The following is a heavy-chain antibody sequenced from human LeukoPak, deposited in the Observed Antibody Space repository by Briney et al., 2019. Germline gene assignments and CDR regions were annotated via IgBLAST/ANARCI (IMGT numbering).Heavy chain of an antibody. CDR3: AKLPSYSGRPGAYYFDY. D-gene: IGHD1-26*01. CDR2: ISGSGGST. CDR1: GFTFSSYA. J-gene: IGHJ4*02. V-gene: IGHV3-23*01. Sequence: GGSLRLSCAASGFTFSSYAMSWVRQAPGKGLEWVSAISGSGGSTYYADSVKGRFTVSRDNSKNTLYLQMNSLRAEDTAVYYCAKLPSYSGRPGAYYFDYWGQGTLVTVSS.